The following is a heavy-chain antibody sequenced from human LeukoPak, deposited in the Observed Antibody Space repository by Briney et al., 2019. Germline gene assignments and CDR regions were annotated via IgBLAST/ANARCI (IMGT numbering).Heavy chain of an antibody. CDR2: ITSSGGST. D-gene: IGHD3-3*01. Sequence: PGGALRLSCAASGFTFSSYAMSWVRQAPGKGLEWVSAITSSGGSTYYADSVKGRFTISRDNSKNTLSLQMNSLRAEDTAVYYCARASFGVIVGPDYWGQGTLVTVSS. J-gene: IGHJ4*02. CDR3: ARASFGVIVGPDY. V-gene: IGHV3-23*01. CDR1: GFTFSSYA.